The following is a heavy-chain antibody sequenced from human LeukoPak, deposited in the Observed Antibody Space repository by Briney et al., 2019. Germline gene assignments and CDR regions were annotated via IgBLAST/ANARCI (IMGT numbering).Heavy chain of an antibody. CDR3: ARGASGPGVATIVY. J-gene: IGHJ4*02. CDR1: GCTFSGYN. D-gene: IGHD5-12*01. Sequence: GGSLRLSCAASGCTFSGYNMNWVRQAPGKGLEWISSISSSSYIYYADSVKGRFTISRDNAKNSLYLQMNSLRAEDTAVYYCARGASGPGVATIVYWGQGTLVTVSS. CDR2: ISSSSYI. V-gene: IGHV3-21*01.